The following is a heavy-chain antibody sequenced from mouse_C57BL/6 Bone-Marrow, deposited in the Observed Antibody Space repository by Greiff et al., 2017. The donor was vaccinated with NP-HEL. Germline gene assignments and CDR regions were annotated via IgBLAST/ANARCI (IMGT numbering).Heavy chain of an antibody. Sequence: VKLQESDAELVKPGASVKISCKVSGYTFTDYTIHWMNQRPEQGLEWIGYIYPRDGSTKYNEKFKGKATLTANNSSSTAYMQLNSLTSEDSAVYFCARREAFPFDYWGQGTTLTVSS. CDR2: IYPRDGST. CDR3: ARREAFPFDY. CDR1: GYTFTDYT. J-gene: IGHJ2*01. V-gene: IGHV1-78*01.